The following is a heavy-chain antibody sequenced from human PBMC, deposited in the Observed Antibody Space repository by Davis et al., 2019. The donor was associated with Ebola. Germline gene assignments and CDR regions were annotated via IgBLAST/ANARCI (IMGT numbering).Heavy chain of an antibody. D-gene: IGHD2-8*01. CDR1: GGSISPYY. CDR3: ARVGDFQGVY. CDR2: VEHHGRT. Sequence: PSETLSLTCTVSGGSISPYYWSWIRQPPGKGLDWIGYVEHHGRTEYIPSFNSRVTISVDTSKNQFSLKLRSVTAADTAVYYCARVGDFQGVYWGQGILVTVSS. V-gene: IGHV4-59*01. J-gene: IGHJ4*02.